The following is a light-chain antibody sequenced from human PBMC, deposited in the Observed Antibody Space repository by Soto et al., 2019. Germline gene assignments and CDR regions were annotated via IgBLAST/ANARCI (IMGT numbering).Light chain of an antibody. CDR2: DAS. CDR3: QQYGSSPLT. Sequence: EIVLTQSPDTLSLSPGERATLSCRASQSVRSNYLAWYQQKPGQAPRFLIYDASSRATGIPDRFSGSGSGTDVTLTISRLEPEDFELYYCQQYGSSPLTVGGGTKVEIK. V-gene: IGKV3-20*01. CDR1: QSVRSNY. J-gene: IGKJ4*01.